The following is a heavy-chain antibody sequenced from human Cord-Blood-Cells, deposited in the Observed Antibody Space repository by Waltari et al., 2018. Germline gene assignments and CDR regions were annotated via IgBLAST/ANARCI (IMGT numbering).Heavy chain of an antibody. V-gene: IGHV3-30*18. Sequence: QVQLVESGGGVVQPGRSLRLSCAASGFTLRSYGMHWVRQAPGKGLEWVAVISYDGSNKYYADSVKGRFTISRDNSKNTLYLQMNSLRAEDTAVYYCAKDSPPYYYGSGSYLDYWGQGTLVTVSS. CDR2: ISYDGSNK. J-gene: IGHJ4*02. CDR3: AKDSPPYYYGSGSYLDY. CDR1: GFTLRSYG. D-gene: IGHD3-10*01.